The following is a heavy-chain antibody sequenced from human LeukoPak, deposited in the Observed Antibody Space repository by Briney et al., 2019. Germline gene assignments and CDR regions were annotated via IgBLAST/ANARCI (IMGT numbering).Heavy chain of an antibody. Sequence: PGGSLRLSCAASGFTVSSNCMSWVRQAPGKGLEWVSVIYSGGSTYYADSVKGRFTISRDNSKNTLYLQMNSLRAEDTAVYYCAREYYDILTGYYFLDYWGQGTLVTVSS. CDR2: IYSGGST. D-gene: IGHD3-9*01. CDR3: AREYYDILTGYYFLDY. J-gene: IGHJ4*02. V-gene: IGHV3-66*01. CDR1: GFTVSSNC.